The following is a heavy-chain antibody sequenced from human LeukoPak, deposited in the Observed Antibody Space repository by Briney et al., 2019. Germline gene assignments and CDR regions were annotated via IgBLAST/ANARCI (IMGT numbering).Heavy chain of an antibody. J-gene: IGHJ6*03. CDR1: GFTFDDYG. CDR3: ARMPITMVRGVIYYYYMDV. D-gene: IGHD3-10*01. Sequence: GGSLRLSCAASGFTFDDYGMSWVRQAPGKGLEWVSGINWNGGSTGYADSVKGRFTISRDNAKNSLYLQMNSLRAEGTALYYCARMPITMVRGVIYYYYMDVWGKGTTVTVSS. V-gene: IGHV3-20*04. CDR2: INWNGGST.